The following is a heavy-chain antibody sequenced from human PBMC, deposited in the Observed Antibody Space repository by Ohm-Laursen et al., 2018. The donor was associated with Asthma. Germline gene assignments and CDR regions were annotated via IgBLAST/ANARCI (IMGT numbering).Heavy chain of an antibody. Sequence: PGTLSLTCTVSGGSISSSNWWSWVRQPPGKGLEWIGEIYHSGSINYNPSLKSRVTISVDKSKNQFSLKLSSVTAADTAVYYCARGFVVEYYFDYWGQGTLVTVSS. D-gene: IGHD2-21*01. CDR1: GGSISSSNW. J-gene: IGHJ4*02. CDR2: IYHSGSI. CDR3: ARGFVVEYYFDY. V-gene: IGHV4-4*03.